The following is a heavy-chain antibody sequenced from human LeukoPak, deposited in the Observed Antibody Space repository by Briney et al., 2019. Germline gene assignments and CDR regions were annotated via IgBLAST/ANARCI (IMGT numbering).Heavy chain of an antibody. CDR3: ARASSSWSSWHFDY. CDR1: GFTFSSFA. Sequence: PGGSLRLSCAASGFTFSSFAMAWVRQAPGKGPAWVAGISASGGSKSYADSVKARLSISRDNSKNMLYLQMNSLRAEDTAVYYCARASSSWSSWHFDYWGQGTLVTVSS. D-gene: IGHD6-13*01. V-gene: IGHV3-23*01. J-gene: IGHJ4*02. CDR2: ISASGGSK.